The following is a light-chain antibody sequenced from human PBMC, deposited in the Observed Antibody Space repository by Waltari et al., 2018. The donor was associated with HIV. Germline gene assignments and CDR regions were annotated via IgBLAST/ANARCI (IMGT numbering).Light chain of an antibody. CDR3: AAWTDSLRGVV. CDR2: RNN. Sequence: QSVLTQPPSASGTPGQRVTISCSGSSSNIGSFYVYWYQQLPGSAPKLRIYRNNQLPSGVPDRFSGSKSGTSASLAISGLRSEDEADYYCAAWTDSLRGVVFGGGTKLSVL. CDR1: SSNIGSFY. V-gene: IGLV1-47*01. J-gene: IGLJ2*01.